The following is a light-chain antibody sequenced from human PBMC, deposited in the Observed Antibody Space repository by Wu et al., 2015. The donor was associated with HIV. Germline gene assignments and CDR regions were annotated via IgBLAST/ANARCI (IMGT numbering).Light chain of an antibody. J-gene: IGKJ2*01. CDR1: QSIKTY. CDR3: QQYGSSPRT. V-gene: IGKV3-20*01. CDR2: GAS. Sequence: EIVLTQSPDTLSLSPGERATLSCRASQSIKTYLAWYQQKPGQAPRLLIYGASRRATGIPDRFSGSGSGTDFTLTISRLEPEDFAVYYCQQYGSSPRTFGQGTKLEIK.